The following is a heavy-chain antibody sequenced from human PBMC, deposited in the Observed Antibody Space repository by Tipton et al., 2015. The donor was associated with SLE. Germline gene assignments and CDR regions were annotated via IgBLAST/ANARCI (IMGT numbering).Heavy chain of an antibody. V-gene: IGHV4-38-2*02. CDR1: GYSISSGYY. CDR2: INHSGST. J-gene: IGHJ4*02. Sequence: LRLSCTVSGYSISSGYYWGWLRQPPGKGLEWIGEINHSGSTNYNPSLKSRVTISVDTSKNQFSLKLSSVTAADTAVYYCARAIFGVVGFGYWGQGTLVTVSS. CDR3: ARAIFGVVGFGY. D-gene: IGHD3-3*01.